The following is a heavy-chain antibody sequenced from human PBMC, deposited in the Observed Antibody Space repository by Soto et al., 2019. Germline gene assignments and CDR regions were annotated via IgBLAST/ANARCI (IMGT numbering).Heavy chain of an antibody. D-gene: IGHD2-2*01. CDR1: GFTFSNAW. J-gene: IGHJ4*02. CDR2: IKSKGDGGKR. CDR3: TTDRGLCYDFDN. Sequence: EVQLVESGGGLVKPGGSLRLSCAASGFTFSNAWMSWVRQVPGKGLEWVGRIKSKGDGGKRDYAAPVKGSFTISRDEAENTLYLQMNSLRTEDTAVYYCTTDRGLCYDFDNCGQGTVVTVTS. V-gene: IGHV3-15*01.